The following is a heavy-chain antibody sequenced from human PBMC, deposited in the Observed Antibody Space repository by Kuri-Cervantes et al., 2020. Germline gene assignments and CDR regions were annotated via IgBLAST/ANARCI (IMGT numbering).Heavy chain of an antibody. J-gene: IGHJ4*02. CDR2: IKQDGSER. CDR1: GFTFSSYW. Sequence: GESLKISCAASGFTFSSYWMNWVRQAPGKGLEWVANIKQDGSERYYVDSVKGRFTISRDNAENSLYLQMSSLRAEDTAVYYCARSSGSSRSQYSFDYWGQGILVTVSS. V-gene: IGHV3-7*01. CDR3: ARSSGSSRSQYSFDY. D-gene: IGHD1-26*01.